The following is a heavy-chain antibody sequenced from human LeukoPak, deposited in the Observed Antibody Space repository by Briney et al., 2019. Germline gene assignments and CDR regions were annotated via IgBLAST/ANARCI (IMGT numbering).Heavy chain of an antibody. Sequence: ASVKVSCKASGYALTAYYIHWVRQAPGQGLEWMGWINPNSGGTNFAQKFQGRVTMTGDTSISTAYMELSRLRSDDTAVYYCASSWPNFGVVISTNGMDVWGQGTTVTVSS. CDR1: GYALTAYY. V-gene: IGHV1-2*02. CDR3: ASSWPNFGVVISTNGMDV. D-gene: IGHD3-3*01. CDR2: INPNSGGT. J-gene: IGHJ6*02.